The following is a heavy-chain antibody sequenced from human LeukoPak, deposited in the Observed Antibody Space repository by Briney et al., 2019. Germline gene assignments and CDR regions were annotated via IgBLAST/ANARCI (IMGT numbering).Heavy chain of an antibody. J-gene: IGHJ3*02. CDR3: AKGLDSQGPGIAAAIDAFDI. CDR2: IHNDGTQG. Sequence: PGGSLRLSCAASGFTFSRLGMQWVRQAPGKGLEWVAVIHNDGTQGQYADSVKGRFTISKDNSQNTLYLQMNNLRAEDTAVYYCAKGLDSQGPGIAAAIDAFDIWGQGTMVTVSS. V-gene: IGHV3-30*02. D-gene: IGHD6-13*01. CDR1: GFTFSRLG.